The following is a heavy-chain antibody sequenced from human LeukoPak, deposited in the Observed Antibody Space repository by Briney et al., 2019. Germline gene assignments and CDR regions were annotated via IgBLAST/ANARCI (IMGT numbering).Heavy chain of an antibody. CDR3: ARGAGFLGDMDV. Sequence: ASVKVSCKASGYTFTSYYMHWVRQAPGQGLEWMGIINPSGGSTSYAQKFQGRVTMTRDTSKNQFSLRLSSVTAADTAVYYCARGAGFLGDMDVWGKGTTVTVSS. CDR2: INPSGGST. CDR1: GYTFTSYY. J-gene: IGHJ6*03. D-gene: IGHD3-16*01. V-gene: IGHV1-46*01.